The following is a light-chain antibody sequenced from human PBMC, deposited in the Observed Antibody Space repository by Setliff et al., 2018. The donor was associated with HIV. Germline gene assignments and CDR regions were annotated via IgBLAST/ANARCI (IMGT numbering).Light chain of an antibody. Sequence: QSALAQPPSVSAVPGQKVTISCSGSSSNIGSNFVSWYQQFPGTAPKLLIYDDYKRASGISDRFSGSKSATSATLVITGLQTGDEAVFYCETWESYLDDYVFGPGTKVTVL. CDR2: DDY. CDR1: SSNIGSNF. J-gene: IGLJ1*01. CDR3: ETWESYLDDYV. V-gene: IGLV1-51*01.